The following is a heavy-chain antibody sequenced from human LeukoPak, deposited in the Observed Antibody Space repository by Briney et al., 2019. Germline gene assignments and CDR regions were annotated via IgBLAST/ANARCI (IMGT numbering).Heavy chain of an antibody. CDR2: ICHSGST. D-gene: IGHD3-3*01. CDR1: GGSISSGGYY. V-gene: IGHV4-30-2*01. Sequence: SETLSLTCTVSGGSISSGGYYWSWIRQPPGKGLEWIGYICHSGSTYYNPSLKSRVTISVDRSKNQFSLKLSSVTAADTAVYYCARGPSYDFWSGQGAFDIWGQGTMVTVSS. CDR3: ARGPSYDFWSGQGAFDI. J-gene: IGHJ3*02.